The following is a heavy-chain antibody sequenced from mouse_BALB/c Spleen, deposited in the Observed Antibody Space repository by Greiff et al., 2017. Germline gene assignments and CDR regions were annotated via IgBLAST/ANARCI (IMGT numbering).Heavy chain of an antibody. Sequence: VKLMESGPGLVAPSQSLSITCTVSGFSLTSYGVHWVRQPPGKGLEWLGVIWAGGSTNYNSALMSRLSISKDNSKSQVFLKMNSLQTDDTAMYYCARGDYYGSSNWYFDVWGAGTTVTVSS. V-gene: IGHV2-9*02. CDR3: ARGDYYGSSNWYFDV. CDR2: IWAGGST. J-gene: IGHJ1*01. CDR1: GFSLTSYG. D-gene: IGHD1-1*01.